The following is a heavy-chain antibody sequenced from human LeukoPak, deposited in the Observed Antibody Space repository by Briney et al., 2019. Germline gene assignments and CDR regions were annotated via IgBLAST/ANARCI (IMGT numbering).Heavy chain of an antibody. CDR2: INTDNGDT. Sequence: ASVKVSCKASGYTFTASAMHWVRRAPGQRLEWMGWINTDNGDTKYSQKLLGRVTITRDTSASTVYMEVTSLRSEDTAVYYCASRPGIAVAGLDFWGQGTLVTVSS. V-gene: IGHV1-3*04. CDR3: ASRPGIAVAGLDF. D-gene: IGHD6-19*01. J-gene: IGHJ4*02. CDR1: GYTFTASA.